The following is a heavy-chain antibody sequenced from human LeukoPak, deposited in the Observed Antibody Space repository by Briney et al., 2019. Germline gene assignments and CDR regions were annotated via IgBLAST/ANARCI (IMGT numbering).Heavy chain of an antibody. D-gene: IGHD3-22*01. CDR1: GFTFSSYG. CDR3: ARDCDSSGSEPLFYYYGMDV. Sequence: GGSLRLSCAASGFTFSSYGMHWVRQAPGKGLEWVAVTWYDGSNKYYADSVKGRFTISRDNSKNTLYLQMNSLRAEDTAVYYCARDCDSSGSEPLFYYYGMDVWGQGTTVTVSS. J-gene: IGHJ6*02. CDR2: TWYDGSNK. V-gene: IGHV3-33*01.